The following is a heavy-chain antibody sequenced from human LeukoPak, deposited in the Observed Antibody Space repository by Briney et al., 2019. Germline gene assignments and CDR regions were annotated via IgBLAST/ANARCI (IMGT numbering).Heavy chain of an antibody. CDR3: ARGEPQRWARYYFDY. Sequence: ASVKVSCKASGYTFTGYYMHWVRQAPGQGLEWMGWINPNSGGTNYAQKFQGRVTMTRDTSISTAYMELSRLRSDDTAVYYSARGEPQRWARYYFDYWGQGTLVTVSS. V-gene: IGHV1-2*02. CDR2: INPNSGGT. CDR1: GYTFTGYY. D-gene: IGHD1-26*01. J-gene: IGHJ4*02.